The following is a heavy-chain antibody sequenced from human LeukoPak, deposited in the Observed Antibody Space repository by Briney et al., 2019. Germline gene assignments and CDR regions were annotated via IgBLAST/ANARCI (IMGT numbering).Heavy chain of an antibody. V-gene: IGHV2-70*04. Sequence: KESGPALVKPTQTLTLTCTFSGFSLSTSGMRVNWIRQPPGKALEWLARIDWDDDKFYSTSLKTRLTISKDTSKNQVVLTMTNMDPVDTGTYYCARTMTDGSGLFDYWGQGTLVTVSS. CDR3: ARTMTDGSGLFDY. J-gene: IGHJ4*02. D-gene: IGHD3-22*01. CDR2: IDWDDDK. CDR1: GFSLSTSGMR.